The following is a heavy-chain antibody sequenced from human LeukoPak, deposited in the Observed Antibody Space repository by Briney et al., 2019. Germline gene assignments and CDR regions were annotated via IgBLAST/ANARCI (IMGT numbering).Heavy chain of an antibody. CDR3: ARDRTPYGDYFLGRYYGMDV. CDR1: GSTFSIYG. J-gene: IGHJ6*02. V-gene: IGHV3-33*01. CDR2: IWYDGSNK. Sequence: GGSLRLSCAASGSTFSIYGMHWVRQAPGKGLEWVAVIWYDGSNKYYADSVKGRFTISRDNSKNTLYLQMNSLRAEDTAVYYCARDRTPYGDYFLGRYYGMDVWGQGTTVTVPS. D-gene: IGHD4-17*01.